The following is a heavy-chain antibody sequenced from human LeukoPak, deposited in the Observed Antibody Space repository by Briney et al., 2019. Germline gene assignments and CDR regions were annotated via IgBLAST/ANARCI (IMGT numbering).Heavy chain of an antibody. Sequence: SETLSLTCTVSGGSISSSSYYWGWIRQPPGKGLEWIGSIYYSGSTYYNPSLKSRVTISVDTSKNQFSLKLSSVTAADTAVYYCAREALNAYDSSGYYAWGQGTLVTVSS. J-gene: IGHJ4*02. V-gene: IGHV4-39*07. CDR2: IYYSGST. D-gene: IGHD3-22*01. CDR1: GGSISSSSYY. CDR3: AREALNAYDSSGYYA.